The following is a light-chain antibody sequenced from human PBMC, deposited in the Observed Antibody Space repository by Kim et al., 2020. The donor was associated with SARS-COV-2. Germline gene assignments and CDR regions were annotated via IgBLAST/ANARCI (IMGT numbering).Light chain of an antibody. CDR1: HSVTSN. V-gene: IGKV3-15*01. CDR3: QQYNNWWT. Sequence: SRSPAQRPPLSCMAGHSVTSNLAWYQQKPGQAPRLLIYGASTRATGIPARFSGSGSGTEFTLTISSLQSEDFAVYYCQQYNNWWTFGQGTKVDIQ. J-gene: IGKJ1*01. CDR2: GAS.